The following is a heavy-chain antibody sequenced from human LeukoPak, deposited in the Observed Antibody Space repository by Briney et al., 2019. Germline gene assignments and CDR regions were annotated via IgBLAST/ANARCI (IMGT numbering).Heavy chain of an antibody. D-gene: IGHD1-26*01. J-gene: IGHJ4*02. CDR2: IYYSGTT. CDR1: GGSISSYY. CDR3: ARSSGAYRSFDY. Sequence: SETLSFTCTVSGGSISSYYWSWIRQPPGKGLEWIGYIYYSGTTDYNPSLKSRVTISVDTSNNQFSLKVSSVTAADTAVYYCARSSGAYRSFDYWGQGTLVPVSS. V-gene: IGHV4-59*01.